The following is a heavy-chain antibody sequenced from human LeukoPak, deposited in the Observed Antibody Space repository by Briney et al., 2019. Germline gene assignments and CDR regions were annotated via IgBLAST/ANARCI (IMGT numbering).Heavy chain of an antibody. CDR3: ARRTTESYSDY. Sequence: SETLSLTCTVSGGSISDGTYYWGWIRQPPGNGMEWIGTIHYSGTTHYNRSLKSRVTLSVDTSKNQFSLRLSSVTAAATAVYYCARRTTESYSDYWGQGTLVTVST. D-gene: IGHD1-1*01. V-gene: IGHV4-39*01. CDR1: GGSISDGTYY. CDR2: IHYSGTT. J-gene: IGHJ4*02.